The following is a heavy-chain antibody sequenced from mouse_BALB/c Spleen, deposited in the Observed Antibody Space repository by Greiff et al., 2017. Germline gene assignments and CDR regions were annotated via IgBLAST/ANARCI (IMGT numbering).Heavy chain of an antibody. CDR3: ASGNYVYAMDY. V-gene: IGHV1-14*01. CDR1: GYTFTSYV. J-gene: IGHJ4*01. CDR2: INPYNDGT. D-gene: IGHD2-1*01. Sequence: EVQLQQSGPELVKPGASVKMSCKASGYTFTSYVMHWVKQKPGQGLEWIGYINPYNDGTKYNEKFKGKATLTSDKSSSTAYMELSSLTSEDSAVYYCASGNYVYAMDYWGQGTSVTVSS.